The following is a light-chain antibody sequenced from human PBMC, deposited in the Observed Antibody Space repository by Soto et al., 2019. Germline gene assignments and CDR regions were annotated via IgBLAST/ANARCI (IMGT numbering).Light chain of an antibody. V-gene: IGLV1-47*01. CDR2: RNN. CDR1: SSNIGSHY. Sequence: QSVLTQQPSASGTLGQRVTISCSGSSSNIGSHYVFWFQHLPGTAPKLLIYRNNQWPTGVPDRFAGYKSGTSASLANSGLRSCEEADYYCAAWDDNLRALRFGEGTQLTVL. CDR3: AAWDDNLRALR. J-gene: IGLJ2*01.